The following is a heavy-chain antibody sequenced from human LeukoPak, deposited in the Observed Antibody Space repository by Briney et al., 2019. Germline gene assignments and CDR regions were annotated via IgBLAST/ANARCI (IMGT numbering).Heavy chain of an antibody. Sequence: ASVKVSCKASGYTFTSYGISWVRQAPGQGLEWMGWISAYNGNTNYAQKLQGRVTMTTDTSTSTAYMELRSLRSDDTAVYYCARAQYYYDSSGLGDAFDIWGQGTMVTVSS. CDR1: GYTFTSYG. J-gene: IGHJ3*02. CDR2: ISAYNGNT. CDR3: ARAQYYYDSSGLGDAFDI. V-gene: IGHV1-18*01. D-gene: IGHD3-22*01.